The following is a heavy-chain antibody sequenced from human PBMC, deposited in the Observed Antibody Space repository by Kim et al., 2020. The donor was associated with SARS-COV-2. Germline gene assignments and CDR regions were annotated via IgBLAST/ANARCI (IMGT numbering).Heavy chain of an antibody. CDR2: IYSGGSST. Sequence: GGSLRLSCAASGFTFSSYAMSWVRQAPGKGLEWVSVIYSGGSSTYYADSVKGRFTISRDNSKNTLYLQMNSLRAEDTAVYYCAKDGGYSSGWGVDYWGQGTLVTVSS. CDR3: AKDGGYSSGWGVDY. J-gene: IGHJ4*02. CDR1: GFTFSSYA. V-gene: IGHV3-23*03. D-gene: IGHD6-19*01.